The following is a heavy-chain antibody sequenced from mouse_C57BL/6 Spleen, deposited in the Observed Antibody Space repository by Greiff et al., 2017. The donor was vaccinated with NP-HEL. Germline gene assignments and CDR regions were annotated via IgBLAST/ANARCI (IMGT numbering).Heavy chain of an antibody. CDR2: INYDGSST. CDR1: GFTFSDYY. Sequence: EVQLVESEGGLVQPGSSMKLSCTASGFTFSDYYMAWVRQVPEKGLEWVANINYDGSSTYYLDSLMSRFIISRDNAKNILYLQMSSLKSEDTATYYCARGGNYVDYWGQGTTLTVSS. V-gene: IGHV5-16*01. J-gene: IGHJ2*01. CDR3: ARGGNYVDY.